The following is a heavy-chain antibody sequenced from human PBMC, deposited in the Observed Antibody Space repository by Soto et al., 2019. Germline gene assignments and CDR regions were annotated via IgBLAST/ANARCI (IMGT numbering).Heavy chain of an antibody. CDR3: ARTWELIKFDY. J-gene: IGHJ4*02. Sequence: QLQLQESGSGLVKPSQTLSLTCAVSGGSIRGSSYSWSWIRQPPGKGLEWIGYIYDTGSTYYNPSLKSRVTISVDTCKNQFSLNVNSVTAADTAVYYCARTWELIKFDYWGQGTRVTVSS. CDR1: GGSIRGSSYS. V-gene: IGHV4-30-2*01. D-gene: IGHD1-26*01. CDR2: IYDTGST.